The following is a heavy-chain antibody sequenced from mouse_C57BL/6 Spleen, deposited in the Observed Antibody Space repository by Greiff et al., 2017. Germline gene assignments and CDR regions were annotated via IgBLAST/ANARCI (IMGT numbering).Heavy chain of an antibody. CDR2: SRNKANDYTT. J-gene: IGHJ3*01. CDR3: ARDADYDRPWFAY. D-gene: IGHD2-4*01. Sequence: EVKLVESGGGLVQSGRSLRLSCATSGFTFSDFYMEWVRQAPGKGLEWIAASRNKANDYTTEYSASVKGRFIVSRDTSQSILYLQMNALRAEDTAIYYCARDADYDRPWFAYWGQGTLVTVSA. CDR1: GFTFSDFY. V-gene: IGHV7-1*01.